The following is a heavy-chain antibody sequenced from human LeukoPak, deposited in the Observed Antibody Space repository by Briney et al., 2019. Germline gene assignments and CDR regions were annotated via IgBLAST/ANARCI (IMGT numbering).Heavy chain of an antibody. CDR1: GFTVSSNY. D-gene: IGHD3-3*01. Sequence: PGGSLRLSCAASGFTVSSNYMSWVRQAPGKGLEWVSVIYSGNSTYYADSVKGRFTISRDNSKNTLYLQMNSLRAEDTAVYYCAKAARITIFGVVTHFDYWGQGTLVTVSS. V-gene: IGHV3-53*01. J-gene: IGHJ4*02. CDR3: AKAARITIFGVVTHFDY. CDR2: IYSGNST.